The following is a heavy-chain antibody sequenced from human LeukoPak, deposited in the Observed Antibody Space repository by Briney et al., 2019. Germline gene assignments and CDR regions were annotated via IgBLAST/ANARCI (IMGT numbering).Heavy chain of an antibody. CDR3: TREIDSSSGYDF. CDR1: GYTFTGYY. J-gene: IGHJ4*02. V-gene: IGHV1-2*06. Sequence: GASVKVSCKASGYTFTGYYMHWVRQAPGQGLEWMGRINPNSGGTNYAQKFQGRVTMTRDTSTNTAYMELSSLRSEDTAVYYCTREIDSSSGYDFWGQGALVTISS. D-gene: IGHD6-13*01. CDR2: INPNSGGT.